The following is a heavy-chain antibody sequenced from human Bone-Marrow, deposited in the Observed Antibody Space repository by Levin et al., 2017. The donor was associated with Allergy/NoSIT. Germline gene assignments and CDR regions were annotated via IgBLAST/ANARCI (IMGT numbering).Heavy chain of an antibody. V-gene: IGHV2-5*02. CDR1: GFSLSTSGVG. D-gene: IGHD2-2*01. CDR3: AHWLVWQYQLELSSVRYNWFDP. J-gene: IGHJ5*02. Sequence: SGPTLVKPTQTLTLTCTFSGFSLSTSGVGVGWIRQPPGKALEWLALIYWDDDKRYSPSLKSRLTITKDTSKNQVVLTMTNMDPVDTATYYCAHWLVWQYQLELSSVRYNWFDPWGQGTLVTVSS. CDR2: IYWDDDK.